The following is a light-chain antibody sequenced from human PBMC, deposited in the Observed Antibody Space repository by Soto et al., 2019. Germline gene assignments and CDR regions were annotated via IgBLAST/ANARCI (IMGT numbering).Light chain of an antibody. J-gene: IGKJ1*01. Sequence: DIQMTQSPSTLSASVGDRVTITCRASQSISSWLAWYQQKPGRAPKLLIYKASSLETGVPSRFSGSGSGTEFTLIISSLQTDDFASYYCQQYGSSSPWTFGQVTKVEIK. CDR2: KAS. V-gene: IGKV1-5*03. CDR1: QSISSW. CDR3: QQYGSSSPWT.